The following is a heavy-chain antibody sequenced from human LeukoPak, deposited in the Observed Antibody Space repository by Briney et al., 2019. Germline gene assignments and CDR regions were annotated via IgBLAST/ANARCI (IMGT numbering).Heavy chain of an antibody. V-gene: IGHV4-4*09. D-gene: IGHD6-6*01. CDR1: GDSISSYY. Sequence: SETLSLTCTVSGDSISSYYWSWIRQPPGKGLEWIGYIYTSGGTNYIPSLKGRVTISIDTSKNQFSLKLSSVTAADSAVYYCARLTRLSTSPDRYYLDYWGQETLVTVSS. CDR3: ARLTRLSTSPDRYYLDY. J-gene: IGHJ4*02. CDR2: IYTSGGT.